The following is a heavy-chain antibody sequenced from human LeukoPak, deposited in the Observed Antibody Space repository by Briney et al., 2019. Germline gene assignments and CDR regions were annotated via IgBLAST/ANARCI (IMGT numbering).Heavy chain of an antibody. CDR3: ATDFGDSSGWYRF. D-gene: IGHD6-19*01. V-gene: IGHV4-61*09. J-gene: IGHJ4*02. CDR1: GASINSGSYY. CDR2: FSSSGST. Sequence: SQTLFLTCTVSGASINSGSYYWSWLRQPAGKGLEFIGHFSSSGSTNYNPSLRSRITISVDTSKNQFSLKVSSVTAADTAVYYCATDFGDSSGWYRFWGQGTLVTVSS.